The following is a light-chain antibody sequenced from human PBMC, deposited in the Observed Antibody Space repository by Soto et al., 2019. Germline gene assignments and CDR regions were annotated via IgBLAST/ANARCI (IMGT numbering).Light chain of an antibody. CDR2: GAS. CDR1: QSVSSYY. V-gene: IGKV3-20*01. CDR3: QEYGAVVT. Sequence: EIVLTQSPNTLSLSPGERATLSCRASQSVSSYYLVWYQQKPGQAPRLLIYGASSRATGIPDRFSGSGSGTDFTITISKLEHEDFAVYYCQEYGAVVTFGQGTKVEI. J-gene: IGKJ1*01.